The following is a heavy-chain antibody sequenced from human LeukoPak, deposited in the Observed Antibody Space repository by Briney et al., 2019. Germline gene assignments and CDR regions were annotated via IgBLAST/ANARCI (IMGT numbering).Heavy chain of an antibody. CDR3: ASQESSYGPTFDY. J-gene: IGHJ4*02. D-gene: IGHD2-2*01. CDR2: IYYSGST. V-gene: IGHV4-59*01. Sequence: SETLSLTCSVSGGSISSYYWSWIRQTPGKGLEWIGYIYYSGSTSYNPSFKGRVTISVDTSTDHFSLKLRSVTAADTAMYYCASQESSYGPTFDYWGQGILVTVSS. CDR1: GGSISSYY.